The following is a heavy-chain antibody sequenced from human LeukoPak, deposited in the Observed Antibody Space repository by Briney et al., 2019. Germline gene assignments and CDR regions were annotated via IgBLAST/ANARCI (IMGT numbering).Heavy chain of an antibody. V-gene: IGHV3-53*01. CDR3: ARDSANVVGAKSIFDY. CDR1: GFTVSSNY. CDR2: IYSGGST. D-gene: IGHD1-26*01. Sequence: GGSLRLSCAASGFTVSSNYMSWVRQAPGKGLEWVSVIYSGGSTYYADSVKGRFTIFRDNSKYTLYFQMNSLRAEDTAVYYCARDSANVVGAKSIFDYWGQGALVTVSS. J-gene: IGHJ4*02.